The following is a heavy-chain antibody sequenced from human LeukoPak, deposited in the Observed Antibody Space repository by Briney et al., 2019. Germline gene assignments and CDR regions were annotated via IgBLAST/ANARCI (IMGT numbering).Heavy chain of an antibody. V-gene: IGHV3-15*01. J-gene: IGHJ6*04. Sequence: GGSLRLSCAASGFTFSNAWMSWVRQAPGKGLEWVGRMKSKTDGGTTDYAAPVKGRFTISRDDSKNTLYLQMNSLKTEDTAVYYCSTFPDPWGKRTTVTVSS. CDR1: GFTFSNAW. CDR2: MKSKTDGGTT. CDR3: STFPDP.